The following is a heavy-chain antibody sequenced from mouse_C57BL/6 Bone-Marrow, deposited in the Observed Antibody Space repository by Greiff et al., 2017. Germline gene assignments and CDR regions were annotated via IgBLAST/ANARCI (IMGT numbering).Heavy chain of an antibody. V-gene: IGHV1-15*01. D-gene: IGHD2-3*01. CDR3: TRRWLLYFDY. CDR2: IDPETGGT. CDR1: GYTFTDYE. Sequence: FQLQQSGAELVRPGASVTLSCKASGYTFTDYEMHWVKQTPVHGLEWIGAIDPETGGTAYNQKFKGKAILTADKSSSTAYMELRSLTSEDSAVYYCTRRWLLYFDYWGQGTTLTVSS. J-gene: IGHJ2*01.